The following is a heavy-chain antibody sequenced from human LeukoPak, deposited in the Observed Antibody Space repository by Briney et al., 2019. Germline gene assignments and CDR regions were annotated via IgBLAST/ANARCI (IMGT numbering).Heavy chain of an antibody. CDR3: ARPRWGQFDY. D-gene: IGHD4-23*01. CDR1: GGSFSGYF. J-gene: IGHJ4*02. CDR2: INHSGST. V-gene: IGHV4-34*01. Sequence: PSETLSLTCAVYGGSFSGYFWSWIRQPPGKGLEWIGEINHSGSTNYNPSLKSRVTISVDTSKNQFSLKLSSVTAADTAVYYCARPRWGQFDYWGQGTLVTVSS.